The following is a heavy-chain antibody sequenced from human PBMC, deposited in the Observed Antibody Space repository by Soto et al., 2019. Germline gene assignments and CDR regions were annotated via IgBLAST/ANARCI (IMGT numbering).Heavy chain of an antibody. Sequence: ASVKVSCKASGYTFTNSAVQWVRQARGQRLEWMGWINAGSGNTKYAQKFQGRVTITRDTSTSTAYMELSSLRAEDTALYFCARDFDADSRTDFDYWGQGTLVTVSS. D-gene: IGHD4-17*01. CDR3: ARDFDADSRTDFDY. J-gene: IGHJ4*02. V-gene: IGHV1-3*01. CDR2: INAGSGNT. CDR1: GYTFTNSA.